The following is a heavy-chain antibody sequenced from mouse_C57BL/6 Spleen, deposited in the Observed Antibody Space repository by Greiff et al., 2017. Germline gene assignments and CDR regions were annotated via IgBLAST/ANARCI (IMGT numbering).Heavy chain of an antibody. CDR3: TRPPFAY. CDR2: IDPENGDT. CDR1: GFNIKDDY. J-gene: IGHJ3*01. D-gene: IGHD6-1*01. V-gene: IGHV14-4*01. Sequence: EVKLQESGAELVRPGASVKLSCKASGFNIKDDYMHWVKQRPEQGLEWIGWIDPENGDTEYASKFQGKATITADTSSNTAYLQLSSLTSEDTAVYYCTRPPFAYWGQGTLVTVSA.